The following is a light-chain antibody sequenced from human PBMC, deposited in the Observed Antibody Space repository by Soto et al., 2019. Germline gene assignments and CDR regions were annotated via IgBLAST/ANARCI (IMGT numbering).Light chain of an antibody. V-gene: IGKV1-5*03. CDR2: KAS. Sequence: DIQMTQSPSTLSASVGDRVTITCRASQSISTWLAWYQQKPGKAPKLLIYKASSLESGVPSRFSGSGSGTELTLTISSLQPEDFASFYCQQYNIFLYTFGQGTKLEIK. CDR3: QQYNIFLYT. CDR1: QSISTW. J-gene: IGKJ2*01.